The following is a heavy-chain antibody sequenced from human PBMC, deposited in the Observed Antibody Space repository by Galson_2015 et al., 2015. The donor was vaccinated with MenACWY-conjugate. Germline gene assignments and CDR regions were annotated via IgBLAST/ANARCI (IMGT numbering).Heavy chain of an antibody. CDR2: INPNSGGG. J-gene: IGHJ4*02. V-gene: IGHV1-2*06. Sequence: SVKVSCKASGNTFTVYYFHWVRQAPGQGLEWMGRINPNSGGGNYAQKFQGRVTMTRDTSVTTTYMELNRLTPDDTAVYYCARGPLRAAGDSFDSWGQGTLATVS. CDR3: ARGPLRAAGDSFDS. CDR1: GNTFTVYY. D-gene: IGHD6-13*01.